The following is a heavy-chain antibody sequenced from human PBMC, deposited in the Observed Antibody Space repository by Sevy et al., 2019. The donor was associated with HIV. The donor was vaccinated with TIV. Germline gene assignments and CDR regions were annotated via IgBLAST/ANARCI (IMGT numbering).Heavy chain of an antibody. J-gene: IGHJ5*02. CDR3: AREVKEGIGAAGRSGWFDP. Sequence: GGSLRLSCAASGFTFSSYAMHWVRQAPGKGLEWVAVISYDGSNKYYADSVKGRFTISRDNSKNTLYLQMNSLRAEDTAVHYCAREVKEGIGAAGRSGWFDPWGQGTLVTVSS. D-gene: IGHD6-13*01. CDR1: GFTFSSYA. CDR2: ISYDGSNK. V-gene: IGHV3-30-3*01.